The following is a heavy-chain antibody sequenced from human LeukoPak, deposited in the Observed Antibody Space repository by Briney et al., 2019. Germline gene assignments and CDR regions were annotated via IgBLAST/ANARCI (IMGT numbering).Heavy chain of an antibody. CDR1: GFTFGDHA. V-gene: IGHV3-49*04. J-gene: IGHJ6*02. CDR2: IRSKAYRGTT. Sequence: GGPLRLSCTGSGFTFGDHAMSWVRLAPGKGLEWVGFIRSKAYRGTTEYAASVKGRFTISRDDSASIAYLQMNSLRTEDTAVYYCARGPIQLWIHNAMDVWGQGTTVTVSS. CDR3: ARGPIQLWIHNAMDV. D-gene: IGHD5-18*01.